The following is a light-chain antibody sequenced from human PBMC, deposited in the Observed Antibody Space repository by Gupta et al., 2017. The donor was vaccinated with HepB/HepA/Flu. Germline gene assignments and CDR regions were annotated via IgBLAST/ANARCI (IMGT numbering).Light chain of an antibody. J-gene: IGKJ5*01. CDR3: QQYYDWRPIT. V-gene: IGKV3-15*01. Sequence: EIVLTQSPATLSVSPGERASLSCRASEFITSNLAWYQQKPGQAPRLLIYDASTRDTDIPARFSGSRYGKDFTLTISSRQSEDFAVYYCQQYYDWRPITFGQGTRLEIK. CDR2: DAS. CDR1: EFITSN.